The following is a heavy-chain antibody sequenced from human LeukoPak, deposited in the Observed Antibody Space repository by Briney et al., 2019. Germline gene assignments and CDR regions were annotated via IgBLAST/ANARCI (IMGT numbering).Heavy chain of an antibody. CDR3: ARDRTTVTTYYYYGMDV. Sequence: TSETLSLTCTVSGGSISSYYWSWIRQPPGKGLEWIGYIYYSGSTNYNPSLKSRVTISVDTSKNQFSLKLSSVTAADTAVYYCARDRTTVTTYYYYGMDVWGQGTTVTVSS. D-gene: IGHD4-17*01. V-gene: IGHV4-59*01. CDR1: GGSISSYY. CDR2: IYYSGST. J-gene: IGHJ6*02.